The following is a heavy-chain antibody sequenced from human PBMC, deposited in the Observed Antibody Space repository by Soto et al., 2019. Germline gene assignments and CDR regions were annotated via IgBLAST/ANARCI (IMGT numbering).Heavy chain of an antibody. Sequence: SETLSLTCTVSGGSISNYYWSWIRQPPGKGLEWIGYIYYTGSTDYNPSLKSRVTISVDTSNNRFSLKLSSVTAADTAVYYCARGRWPQLPDNWGQGTLVTVS. J-gene: IGHJ4*02. CDR1: GGSISNYY. CDR3: ARGRWPQLPDN. V-gene: IGHV4-59*08. D-gene: IGHD5-12*01. CDR2: IYYTGST.